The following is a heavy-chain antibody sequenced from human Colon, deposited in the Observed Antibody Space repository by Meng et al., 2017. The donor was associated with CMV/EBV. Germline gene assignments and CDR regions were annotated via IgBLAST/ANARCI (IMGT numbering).Heavy chain of an antibody. Sequence: GESLKISCPASGFTFRSYEMNWVRQAPGKGLEWVSYISSSGNTIYYADSVKGRSTISRDNAKNSLYLQMNSLRAEDTAVYYCARRYCSSTSCTIDYWGQGTLVTVSS. J-gene: IGHJ4*02. V-gene: IGHV3-48*03. CDR1: GFTFRSYE. D-gene: IGHD2-2*01. CDR3: ARRYCSSTSCTIDY. CDR2: ISSSGNTI.